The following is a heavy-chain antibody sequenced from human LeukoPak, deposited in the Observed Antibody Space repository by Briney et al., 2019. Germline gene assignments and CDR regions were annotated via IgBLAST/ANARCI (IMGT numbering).Heavy chain of an antibody. J-gene: IGHJ4*02. D-gene: IGHD6-19*01. CDR2: IYYSGSN. CDR1: GGSISSNSYY. CDR3: ARLFPEGGWIDY. V-gene: IGHV4-39*01. Sequence: SETLYVTCTVSGGSISSNSYYWGWLRQPPGKGLEWTGSIYYSGSNYYNRSLKSRVTISIDTSKKQFSLKLSSVTAADSAVYYCARLFPEGGWIDYWGQGTLVTVSS.